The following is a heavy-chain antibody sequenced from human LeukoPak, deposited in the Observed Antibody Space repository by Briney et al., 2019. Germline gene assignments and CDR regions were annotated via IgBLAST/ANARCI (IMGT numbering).Heavy chain of an antibody. CDR1: GFTFSSYG. CDR3: ARDPTRSRKDAFDI. J-gene: IGHJ3*02. CDR2: ISGSGGST. Sequence: GGTLRLSCAASGFTFSSYGMSWVRQAPGKGLEWVSAISGSGGSTYYTDSVKGRFTISRDNSKNTLYLQMNSLRAEDTAVYYCARDPTRSRKDAFDIWGQGTMVTVSS. D-gene: IGHD6-6*01. V-gene: IGHV3-23*01.